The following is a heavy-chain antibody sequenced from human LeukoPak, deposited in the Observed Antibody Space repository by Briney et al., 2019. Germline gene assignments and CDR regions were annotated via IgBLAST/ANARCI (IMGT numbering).Heavy chain of an antibody. D-gene: IGHD3-22*01. J-gene: IGHJ5*02. V-gene: IGHV4-30-4*01. CDR2: MYYSGST. CDR1: GRSISSGDYY. Sequence: SQTLFLTCTVYGRSISSGDYYWSWIRQPPGKGLEWIAYMYYSGSTYYNPSLKSRLTMSADTSKNQLSLKLSSVTAADTAVYYCARPYYYDSRIDPWGQGILVTVSS. CDR3: ARPYYYDSRIDP.